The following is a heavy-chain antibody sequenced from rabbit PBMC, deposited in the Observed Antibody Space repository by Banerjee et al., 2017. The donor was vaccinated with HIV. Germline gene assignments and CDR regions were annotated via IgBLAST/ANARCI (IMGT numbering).Heavy chain of an antibody. V-gene: IGHV1S45*01. CDR1: GFSFSNKAV. D-gene: IGHD1-1*01. J-gene: IGHJ4*02. CDR2: INTITGKA. CDR3: ARDLPDIIGWNFGF. Sequence: QEQLVESGGGLVKPTGSLKLSCTASGFSFSNKAVMCWVRQAPGKGLEWIACINTITGKAVYASWAKGRFTFSKTSSTTVFLQMTSLTAADTATYFCARDLPDIIGWNFGFWGPGTLVTVS.